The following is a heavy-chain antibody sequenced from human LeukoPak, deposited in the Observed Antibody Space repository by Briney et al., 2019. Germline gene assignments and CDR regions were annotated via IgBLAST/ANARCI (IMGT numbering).Heavy chain of an antibody. D-gene: IGHD3-10*01. CDR3: AKGNYGSGGASDY. CDR2: ISGSGGST. V-gene: IGHV3-23*01. Sequence: GGSLRLSCAASGFTFSSYAMSWVRQAPGKGLEWVSAISGSGGSTYYADSVKGRFTISRDSSKNTLYLQMNSLRAEDTAVYYCAKGNYGSGGASDYWGQGTLVTVSS. CDR1: GFTFSSYA. J-gene: IGHJ4*02.